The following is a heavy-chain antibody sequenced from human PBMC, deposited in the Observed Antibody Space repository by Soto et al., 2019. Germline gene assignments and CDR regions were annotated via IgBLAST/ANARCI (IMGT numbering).Heavy chain of an antibody. CDR2: IKSKPDGATI. V-gene: IGHV3-15*01. D-gene: IGHD3-10*01. Sequence: EVQLVESGGGLVKPGGSLRLSCAASGFTFSNAWMSWVRQAPGKGLEWVGRIKSKPDGATIDYAAPVKGIFTISRDDSENTLYLQINSLKTEDTAVYYCTTHYRGVYFNYWGQGTLVTVSS. CDR1: GFTFSNAW. CDR3: TTHYRGVYFNY. J-gene: IGHJ4*02.